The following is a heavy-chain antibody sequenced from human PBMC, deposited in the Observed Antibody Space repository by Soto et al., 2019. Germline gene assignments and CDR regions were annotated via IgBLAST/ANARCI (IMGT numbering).Heavy chain of an antibody. V-gene: IGHV1-18*01. CDR2: ISGYNGNT. CDR1: GHTFINSD. CDR3: AKNGQPPYYYYGMDV. J-gene: IGHJ6*02. D-gene: IGHD2-8*01. Sequence: GASVKLSCKASGHTFINSDFSWVRQAPGQGLEWMGWISGYNGNTNSAQKFQGRVTMTVDTSTTTVFMELTSLTSDDRAVYYCAKNGQPPYYYYGMDVWGQGTTVTVSS.